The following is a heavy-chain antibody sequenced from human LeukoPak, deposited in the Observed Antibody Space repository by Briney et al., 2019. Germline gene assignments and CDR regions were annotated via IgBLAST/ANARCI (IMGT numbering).Heavy chain of an antibody. CDR1: GFTFSTCS. J-gene: IGHJ4*02. CDR2: ISSSSGTI. D-gene: IGHD3-10*01. V-gene: IGHV3-48*02. Sequence: GSLRLSCATSGFTFSTCSMKWVSQAPGKGLEWVSYISSSSGTIYYADSVKGRFTISRDNAKNSLYLQMNGLRDEDTAVYYCARDQSDYYGSGSYSEGSYWGQGTLVTVSS. CDR3: ARDQSDYYGSGSYSEGSY.